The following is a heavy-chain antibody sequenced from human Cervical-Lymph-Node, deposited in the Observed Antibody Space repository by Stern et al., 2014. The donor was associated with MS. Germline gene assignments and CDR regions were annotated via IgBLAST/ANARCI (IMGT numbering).Heavy chain of an antibody. J-gene: IGHJ5*02. CDR1: GGTFSSYA. CDR2: IIPIFGTA. V-gene: IGHV1-69*01. Sequence: VQLLQSGAEVKKPGSSVKVSCKASGGTFSSYAISWVRQAPGQGLEWMGGIIPIFGTANYAQKFQGRVTITADESTSTAYMELSSLRSEDTSVYYCARDVGLQYNNWKKNWFDPWGQGTLVTVSS. CDR3: ARDVGLQYNNWKKNWFDP. D-gene: IGHD4-11*01.